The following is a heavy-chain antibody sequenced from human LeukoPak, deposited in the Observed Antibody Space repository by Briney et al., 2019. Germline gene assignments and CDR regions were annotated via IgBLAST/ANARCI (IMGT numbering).Heavy chain of an antibody. CDR1: GFTVSSSF. CDR2: IYGGGST. Sequence: PGGSLRLSCVASGFTVSSSFMSWVRQAPGKGLEWVSVIYGGGSTYYADSVKGRFTISRDNSKNTLYLQMNSLRAEDTAVYYCARGLLGATTSYFDYWGQGTLVTVSS. D-gene: IGHD1-26*01. J-gene: IGHJ4*02. CDR3: ARGLLGATTSYFDY. V-gene: IGHV3-66*01.